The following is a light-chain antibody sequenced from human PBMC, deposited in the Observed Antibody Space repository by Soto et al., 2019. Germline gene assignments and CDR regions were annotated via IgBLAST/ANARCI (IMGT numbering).Light chain of an antibody. V-gene: IGLV2-14*01. CDR3: SSYTSSSTRV. CDR2: DVS. J-gene: IGLJ1*01. CDR1: SSDVGGYNY. Sequence: QSALTQPASVSGYPGQSITISCTGTSSDVGGYNYVSWYQQHPGKAPKPMIYDVSNRPSGVSNRFSGSKSGNTASLTISGLHAEDEADYYCSSYTSSSTRVFGTRTKLTVL.